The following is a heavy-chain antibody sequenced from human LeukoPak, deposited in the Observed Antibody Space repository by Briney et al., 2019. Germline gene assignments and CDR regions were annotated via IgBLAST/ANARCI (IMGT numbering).Heavy chain of an antibody. J-gene: IGHJ4*02. CDR2: ISWNSGSI. CDR3: AKDLGGSIDY. CDR1: GFTFDDYA. D-gene: IGHD3-16*01. Sequence: PGGSLRLSCAASGFTFDDYAMHWVRQAPGKGLEWVSGISWNSGSIGYADSVKGRFTISRDNAKNSLYLQMNSLRAEDTALYYCAKDLGGSIDYWGQGTLVTVSS. V-gene: IGHV3-9*01.